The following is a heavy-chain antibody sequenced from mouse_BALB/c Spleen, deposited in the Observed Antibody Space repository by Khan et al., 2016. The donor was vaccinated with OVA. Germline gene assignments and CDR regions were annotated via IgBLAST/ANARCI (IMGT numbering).Heavy chain of an antibody. J-gene: IGHJ3*01. CDR1: AFNITDTY. Sequence: EVQLQESGAELVKPGASVKLSCTASAFNITDTYMHWVNQRPEQGLEWIGRFDPANGTTKYDPKFPGKATRTADTSSNTAYLHLSSLTSEDIAVYYCARTTMILEFTYWGQGTLVTVAA. V-gene: IGHV14-3*02. CDR3: ARTTMILEFTY. D-gene: IGHD2-4*01. CDR2: FDPANGTT.